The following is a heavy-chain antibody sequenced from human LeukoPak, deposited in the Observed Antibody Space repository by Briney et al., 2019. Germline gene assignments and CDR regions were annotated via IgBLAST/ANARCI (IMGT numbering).Heavy chain of an antibody. Sequence: GGSLRLSCAASGFTFSSYSMAWVRQAPGKGLEWVANIKQDGSEKYYVDSVKGRFTISRDNAKNSLYLQMNSLRAEDTAVYYCARVGERYYYGSGSYGYWGQGTLVTVSS. V-gene: IGHV3-7*01. CDR3: ARVGERYYYGSGSYGY. D-gene: IGHD3-10*01. CDR2: IKQDGSEK. J-gene: IGHJ4*02. CDR1: GFTFSSYS.